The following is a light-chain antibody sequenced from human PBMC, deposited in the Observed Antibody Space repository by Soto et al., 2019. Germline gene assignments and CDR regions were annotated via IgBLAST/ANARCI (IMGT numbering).Light chain of an antibody. CDR3: SSYSTSNTLFV. CDR2: DVT. Sequence: QSALTQPASVSGSPGQSITISCTGASSDVGGYDYVSWYQHHPGKAPKVLIYDVTNRPSGVSSRFSGSKSANTASLTISGLQAEDEADYYCSSYSTSNTLFVFGTGTQLTVL. CDR1: SSDVGGYDY. V-gene: IGLV2-14*01. J-gene: IGLJ1*01.